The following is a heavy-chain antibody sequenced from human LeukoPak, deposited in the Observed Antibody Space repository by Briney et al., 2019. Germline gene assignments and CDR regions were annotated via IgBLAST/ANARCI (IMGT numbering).Heavy chain of an antibody. CDR2: INADNAGT. D-gene: IGHD3-10*01. J-gene: IGHJ4*02. Sequence: ASVKVSYKASGYTFTSYYMHWVRQAPGQGLEWMGWINADNAGTNYAQKFQGRFTMTRDTSISTVYMELSRLKSDDTAMYYCVRLLAEGNYWGQGTLVTVSS. CDR3: VRLLAEGNY. V-gene: IGHV1-2*02. CDR1: GYTFTSYY.